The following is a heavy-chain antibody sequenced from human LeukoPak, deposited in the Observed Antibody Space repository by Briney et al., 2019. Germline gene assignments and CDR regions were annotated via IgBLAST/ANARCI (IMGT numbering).Heavy chain of an antibody. J-gene: IGHJ6*02. CDR3: ASALGYCSSTRCSRNYYGLDV. CDR1: GYGFTSTW. V-gene: IGHV5-51*01. D-gene: IGHD2-2*01. CDR2: IFPGDSDT. Sequence: GESLEISCKGSGYGFTSTWIGWVRQMPGKGLEWMGLIFPGDSDTRYRPSFQGQGTISAYKSINTAYLQWSSLKASDTAMYYCASALGYCSSTRCSRNYYGLDVWGQGTTVTVSS.